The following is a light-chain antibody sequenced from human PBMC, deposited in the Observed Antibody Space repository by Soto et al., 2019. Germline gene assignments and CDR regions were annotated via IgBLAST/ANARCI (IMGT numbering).Light chain of an antibody. Sequence: QSALTQPASVSGSPGQSITISCTGTSTDIGAYNYVSWYQQHPGKAPKLLIYEVTNRPSGVSKRFSGSKSGNTASLTISGLQAEDEANYYCNSYTTLSNRVFGTGTKVTVL. J-gene: IGLJ1*01. CDR1: STDIGAYNY. V-gene: IGLV2-14*01. CDR2: EVT. CDR3: NSYTTLSNRV.